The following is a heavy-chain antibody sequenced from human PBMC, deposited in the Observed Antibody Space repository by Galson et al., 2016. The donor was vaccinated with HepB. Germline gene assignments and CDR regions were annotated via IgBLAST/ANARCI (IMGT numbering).Heavy chain of an antibody. CDR1: GDSVSNNSAA. D-gene: IGHD3-10*01. J-gene: IGHJ3*02. CDR2: TYYRSKWFN. CDR3: AREADMGRESTTYDVFDI. V-gene: IGHV6-1*01. Sequence: CAISGDSVSNNSAAWNWIRQSPSRSLERLGRTYYRSKWFNDYAVSVMGRITINPDTSKNQVSLQLNSVTPEDTAMYFCAREADMGRESTTYDVFDIWGRGTMVTVSS.